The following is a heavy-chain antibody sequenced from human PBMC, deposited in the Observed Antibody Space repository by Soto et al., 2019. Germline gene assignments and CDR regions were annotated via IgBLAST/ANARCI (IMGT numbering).Heavy chain of an antibody. CDR3: AREIAFCSSTSCSPLNYFDY. CDR1: GGTFSSYT. D-gene: IGHD2-2*01. J-gene: IGHJ4*02. Sequence: ASVKVSCKASGGTFSSYTTSWVRQAPGQGLEWMGRIIPILGIANYTQKFQGRVTITADKSTSTAYMELSSLRSEDTAVYYCAREIAFCSSTSCSPLNYFDYRGQGTLVTVSS. CDR2: IIPILGIA. V-gene: IGHV1-69*04.